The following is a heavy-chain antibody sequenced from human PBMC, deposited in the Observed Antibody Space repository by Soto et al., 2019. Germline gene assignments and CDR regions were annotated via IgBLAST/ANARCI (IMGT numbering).Heavy chain of an antibody. Sequence: SETLSLTCTVSGGSVTNSSHYWGWIRQSPGKGLEWIGSVYYRGRSYSKSSVKSRVTISVDTSKNRFSLSLNSVTASDTAVYFCVSQRTTVPTQAYFDYWGPGALVTVS. D-gene: IGHD4-17*01. J-gene: IGHJ4*02. V-gene: IGHV4-39*01. CDR1: GGSVTNSSHY. CDR3: VSQRTTVPTQAYFDY. CDR2: VYYRGRS.